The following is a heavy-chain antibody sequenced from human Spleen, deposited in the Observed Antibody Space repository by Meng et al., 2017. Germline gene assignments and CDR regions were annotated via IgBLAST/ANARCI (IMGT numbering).Heavy chain of an antibody. Sequence: SVKVSCKASGYTLTNYAINWLRQAPGQGLEWMGGIIPIFGTANYAQKFQGRVTITTDESTSTAYMELSSLRSEDTAVYYCARESNSMVRGYYGMDVWGQGTTVTVSS. CDR1: GYTLTNYA. CDR2: IIPIFGTA. CDR3: ARESNSMVRGYYGMDV. J-gene: IGHJ6*02. V-gene: IGHV1-69*05. D-gene: IGHD3-10*01.